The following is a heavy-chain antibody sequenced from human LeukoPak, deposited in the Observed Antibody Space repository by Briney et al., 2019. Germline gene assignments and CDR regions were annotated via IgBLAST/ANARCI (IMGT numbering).Heavy chain of an antibody. CDR1: GGSISSYY. Sequence: SETLSLTCTVSGGSISSYYWSWIRQPPGKGLEWIGEINHSGSTNYNPSLKSRVTISVDTSKNQFSLKLSSVTAADTAVYYCARDRGDYVWGSYRYTSNFDYWGQGTLVTVSS. CDR3: ARDRGDYVWGSYRYTSNFDY. V-gene: IGHV4-34*01. CDR2: INHSGST. J-gene: IGHJ4*02. D-gene: IGHD3-16*02.